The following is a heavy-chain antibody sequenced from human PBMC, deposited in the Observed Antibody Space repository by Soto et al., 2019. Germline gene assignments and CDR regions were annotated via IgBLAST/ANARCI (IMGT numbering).Heavy chain of an antibody. CDR2: IIPIFGTA. CDR3: ARVRIGTTSYYFDY. J-gene: IGHJ4*02. Sequence: QVQLVQSGAEVKKPGSSVKVSCKASGGTFSSYAISWVRQAPGQGLEWMGGIIPIFGTANYAHKFQGRVTITADESTSTAYMELSRLRSEDTAVYYCARVRIGTTSYYFDYWGQGTLVTVSS. D-gene: IGHD1-7*01. V-gene: IGHV1-69*12. CDR1: GGTFSSYA.